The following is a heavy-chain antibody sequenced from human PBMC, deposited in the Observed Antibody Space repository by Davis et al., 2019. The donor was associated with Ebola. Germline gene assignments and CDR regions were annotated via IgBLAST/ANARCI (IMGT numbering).Heavy chain of an antibody. J-gene: IGHJ5*01. CDR1: GFTFSDYY. CDR2: ISSSGSTI. CDR3: ARDRDYYDTSAYHPRGWFDS. V-gene: IGHV3-11*04. Sequence: GESLKISCAASGFTFSDYYMSWIRQAPGKGLEWVSYISSSGSTIYYADSVKGRFTISRDNAKNSLYLQMNSLRVEDTAVYYCARDRDYYDTSAYHPRGWFDSWGQGTLVIVSS. D-gene: IGHD3-22*01.